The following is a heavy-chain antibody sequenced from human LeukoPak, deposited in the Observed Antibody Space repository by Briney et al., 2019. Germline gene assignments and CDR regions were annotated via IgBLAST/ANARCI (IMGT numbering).Heavy chain of an antibody. CDR3: ARTSLYGSNPFDY. V-gene: IGHV1-2*02. CDR2: INPNSGGT. D-gene: IGHD4-11*01. CDR1: AYTFTGYY. J-gene: IGHJ4*02. Sequence: ASVKVSCKASAYTFTGYYMHWVRQAPGQGLEWMGWINPNSGGTNYAQKFQGKVTMTRDTSISTAYMELSRLRSDDTAVYYCARTSLYGSNPFDYWGQGTLVTVSS.